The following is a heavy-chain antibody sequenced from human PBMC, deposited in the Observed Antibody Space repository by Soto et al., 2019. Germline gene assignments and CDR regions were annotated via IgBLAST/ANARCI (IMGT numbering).Heavy chain of an antibody. CDR1: GFTFSNFG. CDR3: VREACSSHLCQSSEDFYYGMDV. Sequence: QVQLVESGGGVVQPGRSLRLSCEASGFTFSNFGMHWVRQAPGRGLEWVANIWYDGVNRYYAESVRGRFTVSRDNSKNTRYLEMNSLRAVDTAVYFCVREACSSHLCQSSEDFYYGMDVWGQGTTVTVSS. V-gene: IGHV3-33*01. CDR2: IWYDGVNR. D-gene: IGHD2-2*01. J-gene: IGHJ6*01.